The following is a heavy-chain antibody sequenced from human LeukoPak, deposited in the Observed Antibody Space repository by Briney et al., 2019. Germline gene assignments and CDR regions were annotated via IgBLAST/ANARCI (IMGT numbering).Heavy chain of an antibody. V-gene: IGHV5-51*01. D-gene: IGHD3-16*01. CDR2: IYPGDSDT. CDR1: GYTFTTYW. Sequence: KDGESLRISCKGSGYTFTTYWIAWVRQMPGKGLEWMGIIYPGDSDTRYSPSFRGQVTISADKSINTAYLQWSSLKASDTAMYYCARSGGAHFDYWGQGTLVTVSS. J-gene: IGHJ4*02. CDR3: ARSGGAHFDY.